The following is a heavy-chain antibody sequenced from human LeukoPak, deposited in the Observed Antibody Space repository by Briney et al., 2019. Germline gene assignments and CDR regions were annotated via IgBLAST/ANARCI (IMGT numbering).Heavy chain of an antibody. D-gene: IGHD3-10*01. CDR3: AKDHPANYFDSGSHFDY. Sequence: GGSLRLSCAASGFTFDDYGLSWVRHAPGKVLEWVSGINWNGGSTGYADSVKGRFTISRDNAKKSLYLQMHSLRAEDTAVYFCAKDHPANYFDSGSHFDYWGQGTLVTVSS. CDR1: GFTFDDYG. CDR2: INWNGGST. V-gene: IGHV3-20*04. J-gene: IGHJ4*02.